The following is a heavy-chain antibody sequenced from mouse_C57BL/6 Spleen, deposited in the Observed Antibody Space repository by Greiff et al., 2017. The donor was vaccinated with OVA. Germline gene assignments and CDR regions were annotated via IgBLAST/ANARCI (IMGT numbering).Heavy chain of an antibody. CDR3: ARHDYDDYYAMDY. J-gene: IGHJ4*01. Sequence: QVQLKESGPGLVAPSQSLSITCTVSGFSLTSYGVHWVRQPPGKGLEWLVVIWSDGSTTYNSALKSRLSISKDNSKSQVFLKMYSLQTDDTAMYYCARHDYDDYYAMDYWGQGTSVTVSS. CDR2: IWSDGST. V-gene: IGHV2-6-1*01. CDR1: GFSLTSYG. D-gene: IGHD2-4*01.